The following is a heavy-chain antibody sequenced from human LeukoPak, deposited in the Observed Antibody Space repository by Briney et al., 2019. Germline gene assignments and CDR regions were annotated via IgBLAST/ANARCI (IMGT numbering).Heavy chain of an antibody. Sequence: GGSLRLSCVASGLTFSDHWMNWVRQAPGKGLEWVANIKLDGIEQYYVDSVKGRFTISRDNAKNSLYLQMNSLRAEDTAVYYCAGGRVDVWGQGTTVTVSS. J-gene: IGHJ6*02. CDR1: GLTFSDHW. CDR3: AGGRVDV. D-gene: IGHD5-24*01. CDR2: IKLDGIEQ. V-gene: IGHV3-7*01.